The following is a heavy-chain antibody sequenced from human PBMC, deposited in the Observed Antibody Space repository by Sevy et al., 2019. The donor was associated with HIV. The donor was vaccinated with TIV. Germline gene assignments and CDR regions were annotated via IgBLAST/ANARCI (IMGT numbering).Heavy chain of an antibody. CDR1: GFTFSDYY. Sequence: GGSLRLSCAASGFTFSDYYMSWIHQAPGKGLEWVSYISSSGSNIYYADSVKGRFTVSRDNAKNSMYLQMNSLRAEDTALYYCARDLRRGLSGSTSGYWGQGTLVTVSS. CDR2: ISSSGSNI. J-gene: IGHJ4*02. V-gene: IGHV3-11*01. CDR3: ARDLRRGLSGSTSGY. D-gene: IGHD3-3*01.